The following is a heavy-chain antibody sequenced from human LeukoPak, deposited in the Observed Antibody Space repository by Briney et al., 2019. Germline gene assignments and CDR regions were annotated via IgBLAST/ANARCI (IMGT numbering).Heavy chain of an antibody. CDR3: ARGSQSYGGNKY. D-gene: IGHD4-23*01. CDR1: GYTFTGYY. V-gene: IGHV1-8*02. J-gene: IGHJ4*02. Sequence: ASVKVSCKASGYTFTGYYLHWVRQAPGQGLEWMGWMNPNSGNTGYAQKFQGRVTMTRNTSISTAYMELSSLRSEDTAVYYCARGSQSYGGNKYWGQGTLVTVSS. CDR2: MNPNSGNT.